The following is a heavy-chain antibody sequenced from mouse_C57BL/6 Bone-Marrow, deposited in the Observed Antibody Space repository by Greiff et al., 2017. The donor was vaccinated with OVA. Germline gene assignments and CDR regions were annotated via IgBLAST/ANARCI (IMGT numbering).Heavy chain of an antibody. CDR1: GYSITSDY. J-gene: IGHJ1*03. V-gene: IGHV3-8*01. CDR2: ISYSGST. CDR3: ARYLDYGSSPLWYFDV. Sequence: EVMLVESGPGLAKPSQTLSLTCSVTGYSITSDYWNWIRKFPGNKLEYMGYISYSGSTYYNPSLKSRISITRDTSKNQYYLQLNSVTTEDTATYYCARYLDYGSSPLWYFDVWGTGTTVTVSS. D-gene: IGHD1-1*01.